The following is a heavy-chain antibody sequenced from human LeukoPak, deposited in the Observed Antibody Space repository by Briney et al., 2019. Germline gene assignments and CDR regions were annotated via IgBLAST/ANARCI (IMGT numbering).Heavy chain of an antibody. V-gene: IGHV3-33*08. CDR3: ARDEGDSSGYYPGL. Sequence: GGSLRLSCAVSGITLSNYGMSWVRQAPGKGLEWVAAIWHDGSRKYYAESVKGRFTISRDNARNTVYVQMDSLRAEDTAVYYCARDEGDSSGYYPGLWGQGTLVTVSS. J-gene: IGHJ1*01. D-gene: IGHD3-22*01. CDR2: IWHDGSRK. CDR1: GITLSNYG.